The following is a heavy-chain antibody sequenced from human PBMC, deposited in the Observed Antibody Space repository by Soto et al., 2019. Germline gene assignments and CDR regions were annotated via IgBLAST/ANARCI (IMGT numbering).Heavy chain of an antibody. D-gene: IGHD3-10*01. CDR3: ARGPGASGTYHYFFDY. CDR1: GGSLSSYW. Sequence: PSETLSLTXTVSGGSLSSYWWSWIRQPPGKGLEWIGYIYYTGSTNYNPSLKSRVTISLDASKNQFSLNLNSATAADTAVYYCARGPGASGTYHYFFDYWGPGTLVTVSS. CDR2: IYYTGST. V-gene: IGHV4-59*01. J-gene: IGHJ4*02.